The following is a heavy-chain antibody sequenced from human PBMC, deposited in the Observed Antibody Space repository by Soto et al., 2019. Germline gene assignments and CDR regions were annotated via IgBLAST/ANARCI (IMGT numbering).Heavy chain of an antibody. J-gene: IGHJ4*02. D-gene: IGHD3-10*01. CDR2: ISPMFGAA. CDR1: GGTFNTYA. Sequence: QVQLVQSGAEMKKPGSSVKVSCQSSGGTFNTYAMNWVRRAPGQGPEWMGDISPMFGAANYAPKFQGRVTITADESTGTSYMQLSSLTSEDTALYFCAREVQVHTPAFVYWGQGTLVTVSS. V-gene: IGHV1-69*19. CDR3: AREVQVHTPAFVY.